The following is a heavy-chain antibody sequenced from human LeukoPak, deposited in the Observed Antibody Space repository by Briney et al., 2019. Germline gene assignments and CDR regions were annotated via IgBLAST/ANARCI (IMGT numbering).Heavy chain of an antibody. CDR1: GYTFTSYA. CDR2: INAGNGNT. V-gene: IGHV1-3*01. CDR3: ASYGSGSYSSDY. D-gene: IGHD3-10*01. Sequence: GASVKVSCKASGYTFTSYAMHWVRQAPGQRLEWMGWINAGNGNTKYSQKFQSRVTITRDTSASTAYMELSSLRSEDTAVYYCASYGSGSYSSDYWGQGTLVTVSS. J-gene: IGHJ4*02.